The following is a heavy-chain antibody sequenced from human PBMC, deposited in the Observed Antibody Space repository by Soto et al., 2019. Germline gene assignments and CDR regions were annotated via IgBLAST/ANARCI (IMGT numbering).Heavy chain of an antibody. D-gene: IGHD4-17*01. CDR3: ARDNPHDYGDYYFDY. V-gene: IGHV3-48*01. CDR1: GFTFSSYS. J-gene: IGHJ4*02. CDR2: ISSSSSTI. Sequence: GGSLRLSCAASGFTFSSYSMNWVRQAPGKGPEWVSYISSSSSTIYYADSVKGRFTISRDNAKNSLYLQMNSLRAEDTAVYYCARDNPHDYGDYYFDYWGQGTLVTVSS.